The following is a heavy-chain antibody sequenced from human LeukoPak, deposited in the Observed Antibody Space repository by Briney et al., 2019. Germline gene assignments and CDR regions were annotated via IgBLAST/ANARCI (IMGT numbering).Heavy chain of an antibody. Sequence: GASVKVSCKASGGTFGSYAISWVRQAPGQGLEWMGGIIPIFGTANYAQKFQGRVTITADESTSTAYMELSSLRSEDTAVYYCARGLVEQLVPYYYYYMDVWGKGTTVTVSS. D-gene: IGHD6-6*01. V-gene: IGHV1-69*13. CDR1: GGTFGSYA. J-gene: IGHJ6*03. CDR2: IIPIFGTA. CDR3: ARGLVEQLVPYYYYYMDV.